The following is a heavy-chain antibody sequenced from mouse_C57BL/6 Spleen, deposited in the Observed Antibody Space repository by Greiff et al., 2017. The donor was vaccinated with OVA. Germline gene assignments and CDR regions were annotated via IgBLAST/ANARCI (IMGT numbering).Heavy chain of an antibody. D-gene: IGHD1-1*01. CDR3: ARYTTVDYYAMDY. Sequence: QVQLQQPGAELVMPGASVKLSCKASGYTFTSYWMHWVKQRPGQGLEWIGEIDPSDSYTNYNQKFKGKSTLTVDKSSSTAYMQLSSLTSEDSAVYYCARYTTVDYYAMDYWGQGTSVTVSS. CDR2: IDPSDSYT. J-gene: IGHJ4*01. V-gene: IGHV1-69*01. CDR1: GYTFTSYW.